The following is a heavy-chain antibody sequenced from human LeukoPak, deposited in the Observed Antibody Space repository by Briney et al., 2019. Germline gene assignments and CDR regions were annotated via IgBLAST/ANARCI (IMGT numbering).Heavy chain of an antibody. CDR2: IYYSGST. J-gene: IGHJ5*02. Sequence: PSETLSLTCAVYGGSFSGYYWSWYRQPPGQGLEWIGYIYYSGSTNYNPPLKSRVTISVDTSKNQFSLKLSSVTAADTAVYYCARGREGRSFDPWGQGTLVTVSS. D-gene: IGHD2-15*01. CDR3: ARGREGRSFDP. V-gene: IGHV4-59*01. CDR1: GGSFSGYY.